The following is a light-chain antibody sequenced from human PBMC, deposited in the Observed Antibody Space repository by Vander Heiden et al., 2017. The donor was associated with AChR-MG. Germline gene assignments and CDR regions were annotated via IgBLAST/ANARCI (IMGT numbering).Light chain of an antibody. CDR2: DAS. CDR3: QQRRKWPLS. Sequence: VLTQPPGTVFVSPGERVTLSCRANQGVDTNLVWYQQKPGQAPRLLIYDASNRATGIPARFSGSGSGTAFTLTISTLEAEDIAMYYCQQRRKWPLSFGGGTEVQIK. CDR1: QGVDTN. V-gene: IGKV3-11*01. J-gene: IGKJ4*01.